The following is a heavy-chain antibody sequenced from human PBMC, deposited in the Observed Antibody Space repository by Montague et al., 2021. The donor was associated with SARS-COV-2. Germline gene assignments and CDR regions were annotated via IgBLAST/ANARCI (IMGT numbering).Heavy chain of an antibody. CDR3: ARHWGIAAAGN. CDR2: INYSGTT. V-gene: IGHV4-39*01. J-gene: IGHJ4*02. D-gene: IGHD6-13*01. CDR1: VGSITDRTYY. Sequence: SETLSLTCSVSVGSITDRTYYWGCIRQSPGKGLEWIGAINYSGTTYYNPSLKSRVTISLDTAKNQFSLKITSVTAADAAVYYCARHWGIAAAGNWGQGTLVTVPS.